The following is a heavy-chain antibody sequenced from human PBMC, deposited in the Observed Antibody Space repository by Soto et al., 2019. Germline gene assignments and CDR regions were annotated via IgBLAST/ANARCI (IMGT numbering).Heavy chain of an antibody. CDR2: ISAYNGNT. CDR1: GYTFTSYG. CDR3: ARGPESRSTAYFDY. Sequence: QVQLVQSGAEVKKPGASVKVSCKASGYTFTSYGISWVRQAPGQGLEWMGWISAYNGNTNYAQRVQGRVTMSTDTSTSTAYLELRSLRSDDTAVYYCARGPESRSTAYFDYWGQGTLVTVSS. V-gene: IGHV1-18*01. D-gene: IGHD1-26*01. J-gene: IGHJ4*02.